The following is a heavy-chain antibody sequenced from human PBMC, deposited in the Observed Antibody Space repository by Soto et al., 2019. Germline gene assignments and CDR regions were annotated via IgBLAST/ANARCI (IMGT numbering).Heavy chain of an antibody. CDR3: ARDGGGMVTADFIGY. V-gene: IGHV3-30*04. CDR2: ISRDGSNK. Sequence: GGSLRLSCAASGFTFSRYAIHWVRQAPGKGLEWVAVISRDGSNKYYVDSVKGRFTISRDNSKNTLYLQMNSLRAEDTAVYYCARDGGGMVTADFIGYWGQGTLVTVSS. CDR1: GFTFSRYA. D-gene: IGHD2-21*02. J-gene: IGHJ4*02.